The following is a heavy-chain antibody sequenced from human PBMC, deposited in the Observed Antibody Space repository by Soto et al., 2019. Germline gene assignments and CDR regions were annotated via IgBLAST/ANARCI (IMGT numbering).Heavy chain of an antibody. CDR3: ATIRVVVPAAMRNYYYYYGMDV. D-gene: IGHD2-2*01. CDR2: IVVGSGNT. J-gene: IGHJ6*02. Sequence: SVKVSCTASGFTFTSSAVQWVRQARGQRLEWIGWIVVGSGNTNYAQKFQERVTITRDVSTSTAYMELSSLRSEDTAVYYCATIRVVVPAAMRNYYYYYGMDVWGQGTTVTVSS. CDR1: GFTFTSSA. V-gene: IGHV1-58*01.